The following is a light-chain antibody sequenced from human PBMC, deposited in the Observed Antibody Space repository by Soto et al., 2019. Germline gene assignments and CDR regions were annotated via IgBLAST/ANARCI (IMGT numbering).Light chain of an antibody. CDR1: SSDVGGYNY. Sequence: QSVLTQPRSVSGSVGQSVTISCTGTSSDVGGYNYVSWSQHHPGKAPKLMIYDVSKRPSGVPDRFSGSKSGNTASLTISGLQAEDEADYYCCSYAGRYTSGVFGGGTKLTVL. CDR2: DVS. J-gene: IGLJ3*02. CDR3: CSYAGRYTSGV. V-gene: IGLV2-11*01.